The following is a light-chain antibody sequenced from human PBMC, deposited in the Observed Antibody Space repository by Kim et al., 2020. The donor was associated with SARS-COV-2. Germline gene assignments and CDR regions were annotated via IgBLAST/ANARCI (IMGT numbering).Light chain of an antibody. CDR3: RQYGNSPLT. CDR2: AAS. J-gene: IGKJ4*01. CDR1: QSVRNNY. V-gene: IGKV3-20*01. Sequence: SPGERATLSCRASQSVRNNYLAWYQQKPGQAPRLLIYAASSRATGIPDRFSGSGSGTDFTLTINRLEPEDFAVYFCRQYGNSPLTFGGGTKVDIK.